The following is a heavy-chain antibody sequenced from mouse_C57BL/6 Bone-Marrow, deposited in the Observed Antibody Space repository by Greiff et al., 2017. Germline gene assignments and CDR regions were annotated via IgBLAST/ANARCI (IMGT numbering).Heavy chain of an antibody. D-gene: IGHD1-1*01. CDR1: GFNIKDDY. J-gene: IGHJ3*01. V-gene: IGHV14-4*01. CDR3: TTNYYGSLAWFAY. CDR2: IDPENGDT. Sequence: EVKLVESGAELVRPGASVKLSCTASGFNIKDDYMHWVKQRPEQGLEWIGWIDPENGDTDYASKFQGKATITVDTSSNTAYLQLSSQTSADTAVYYCTTNYYGSLAWFAYWGKGTLVTVSA.